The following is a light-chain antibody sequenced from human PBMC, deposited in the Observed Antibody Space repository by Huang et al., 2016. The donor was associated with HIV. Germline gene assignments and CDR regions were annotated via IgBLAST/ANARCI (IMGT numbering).Light chain of an antibody. J-gene: IGKJ2*01. CDR2: WGS. CDR3: QQYYYTPLT. Sequence: DIVMTQSPDSLTVSLDEMATINCKSSQSLFYRSNNTNSLAWDHQKPGQHPNLLIYWGSSRESEVHERFSGSGSGRDFTLTISSPQAEDVAIYYCQQYYYTPLTVGQGTKLEIK. CDR1: QSLFYRSNNTNS. V-gene: IGKV4-1*01.